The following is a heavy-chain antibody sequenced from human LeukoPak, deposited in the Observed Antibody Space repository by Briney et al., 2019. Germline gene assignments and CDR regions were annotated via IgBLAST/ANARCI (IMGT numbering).Heavy chain of an antibody. Sequence: PGGSLRLSCAASGFSVSTSYMSWVRQAPGKGLEWVANIKQDGSEKYYVDSVKGRFTISRDNAKNSLYLQMNSLRAEDTAVYYCARDGMATITPNDYYYYMDVWGKGTTVTVSS. D-gene: IGHD5-24*01. CDR1: GFSVSTSY. CDR3: ARDGMATITPNDYYYYMDV. J-gene: IGHJ6*03. CDR2: IKQDGSEK. V-gene: IGHV3-7*01.